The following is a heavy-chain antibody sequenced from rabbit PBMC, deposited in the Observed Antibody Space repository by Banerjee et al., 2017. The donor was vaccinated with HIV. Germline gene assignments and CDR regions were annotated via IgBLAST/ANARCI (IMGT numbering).Heavy chain of an antibody. J-gene: IGHJ4*01. CDR3: VRDLGYYTYGYAGYAYATLNL. CDR1: GFSFSSGYD. Sequence: QEQLEESGGDLVKPEGSLTLTCTASGFSFSSGYDMCWVRQAPGKGLEWIACRYVGGSGSTYYASWVNGRFTISSHNAQNTLYLQLNSLTAADTATYFCVRDLGYYTYGYAGYAYATLNLWGPGTLVTVS. CDR2: RYVGGSGST. V-gene: IGHV1S45*01. D-gene: IGHD6-1*01.